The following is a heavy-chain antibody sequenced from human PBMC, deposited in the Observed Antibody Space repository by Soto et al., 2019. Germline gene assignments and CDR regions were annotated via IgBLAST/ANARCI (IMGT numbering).Heavy chain of an antibody. CDR1: GFIFSEST. J-gene: IGHJ4*02. CDR2: VSTSGRST. V-gene: IGHV3-64D*06. D-gene: IGHD2-15*01. Sequence: WGSLRLSCSASGFIFSESTIYWVRQVPGKGLEAISAVSTSGRSTYYADSVKDRFTISRDNSKNTLFLQMGSLRPEETAIYYCVKQAHGLDSVAFHXWGQGTQGTVSX. CDR3: VKQAHGLDSVAFHX.